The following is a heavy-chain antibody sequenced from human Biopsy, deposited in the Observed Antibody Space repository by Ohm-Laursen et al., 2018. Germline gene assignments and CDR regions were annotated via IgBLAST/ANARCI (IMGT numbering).Heavy chain of an antibody. CDR1: GFTFSVYA. V-gene: IGHV3-33*01. Sequence: SLRLSCAASGFTFSVYAMHWVRQAPGKGLEWVAIIWYDGSSEYRADSVKGRFTISRDNSKNTVYLQMNSLRVEDTAVYYCARDPIVGSKADGMDVWGQGTTVTVSS. D-gene: IGHD1-26*01. J-gene: IGHJ6*02. CDR2: IWYDGSSE. CDR3: ARDPIVGSKADGMDV.